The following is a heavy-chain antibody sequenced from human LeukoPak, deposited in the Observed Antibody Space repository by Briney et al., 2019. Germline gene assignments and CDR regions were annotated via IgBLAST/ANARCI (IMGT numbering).Heavy chain of an antibody. J-gene: IGHJ4*02. CDR2: MYNSGST. CDR1: GYSISSGYY. V-gene: IGHV4-61*01. D-gene: IGHD4-17*01. Sequence: SETLSLTCAVSGYSISSGYYWGWIRRPPGKGLEWIAYMYNSGSTNYNPSLKSRVTISIDTSKNQFSLKLSSLTAADTAIYYCARGIESYGDYGYWGQGILVTVSS. CDR3: ARGIESYGDYGY.